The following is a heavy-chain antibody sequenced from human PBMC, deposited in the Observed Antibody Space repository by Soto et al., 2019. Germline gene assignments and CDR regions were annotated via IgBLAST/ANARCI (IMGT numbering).Heavy chain of an antibody. CDR2: IYSGGST. V-gene: IGHV3-53*01. D-gene: IGHD3-22*01. CDR1: GFTFSSNY. Sequence: GGSLRLSCAASGFTFSSNYMSWVRQAPGKGLEWVSVIYSGGSTYYADSVKGRFTISRDNSKNTLYLQMNSLRAEDTAVYYCARDRQYYYDSSGYYHDAFDIWGQGTMVTVSS. CDR3: ARDRQYYYDSSGYYHDAFDI. J-gene: IGHJ3*02.